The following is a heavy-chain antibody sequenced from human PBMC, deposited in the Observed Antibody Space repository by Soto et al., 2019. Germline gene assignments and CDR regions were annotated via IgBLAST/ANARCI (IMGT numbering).Heavy chain of an antibody. CDR3: ARGLEDYYYYYMDV. J-gene: IGHJ6*03. V-gene: IGHV1-46*01. CDR1: GYTFTSYY. CDR2: MNPNSGST. Sequence: ASVKVSCEASGYTFTSYYRHWVRQAPGQGLEWMGRMNPNSGSTSYAQKFQGRVTMTRNTSISTAYMELSSLRSEDTAVYYCARGLEDYYYYYMDVWGKGTTVTVSS.